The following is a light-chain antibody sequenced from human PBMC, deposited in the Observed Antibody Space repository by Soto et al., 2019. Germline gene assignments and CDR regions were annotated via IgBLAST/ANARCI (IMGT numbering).Light chain of an antibody. CDR3: QQYDSYPLT. J-gene: IGKJ1*01. Sequence: AIRMTQSPSSFSASTGDRVTITCRASQGISSYLAWYQQKPGKAPKLLIYAASTWQSGGPSRFSGSGSGTDFTLTISSLQSEDFATYYCQQYDSYPLTFGQGTKVEIK. V-gene: IGKV1-8*01. CDR1: QGISSY. CDR2: AAS.